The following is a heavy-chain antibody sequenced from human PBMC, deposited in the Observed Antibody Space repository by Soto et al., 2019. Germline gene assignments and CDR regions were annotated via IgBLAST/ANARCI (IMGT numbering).Heavy chain of an antibody. CDR1: GFTVSSNY. CDR3: ARVLDSGWYYYYGMDV. D-gene: IGHD6-19*01. J-gene: IGHJ6*02. V-gene: IGHV3-66*01. CDR2: IYSGGST. Sequence: GGSLRLSCAASGFTVSSNYMSWVRQAPGKGLEWVSVIYSGGSTYYADSVKGRFTISRHNSKNTLYLQMNSLRAEDTAVYYCARVLDSGWYYYYGMDVWGQGTTVTVSS.